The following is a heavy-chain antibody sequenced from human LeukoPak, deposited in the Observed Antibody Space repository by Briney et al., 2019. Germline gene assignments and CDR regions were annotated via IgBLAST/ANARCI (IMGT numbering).Heavy chain of an antibody. V-gene: IGHV3-48*01. Sequence: PGGSLRLSCAASGFTFSSYSMNWVRQALGKGLEWVSYISSSGMTKYSADSVKGRFTISRDNAKNSLYLQMNSLRVEDTAVYYCARGGFFDRYTFDIWGQGTMVTVSS. CDR2: ISSSGMTK. D-gene: IGHD2-21*01. CDR1: GFTFSSYS. J-gene: IGHJ3*02. CDR3: ARGGFFDRYTFDI.